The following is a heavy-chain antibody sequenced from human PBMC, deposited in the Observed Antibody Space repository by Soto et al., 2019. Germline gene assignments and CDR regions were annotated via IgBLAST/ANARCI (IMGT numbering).Heavy chain of an antibody. CDR1: GGSISSSSYY. Sequence: SETLSLNCTVSGGSISSSSYYWGWIRQPPGKGLEWIGSIYYSGSTYYNPSLKSRVTISVDTSKNQFSLKLSSVTAADTAVYYGARRDTAMGYFDYWGQGTLVTVSS. D-gene: IGHD5-18*01. V-gene: IGHV4-39*01. CDR3: ARRDTAMGYFDY. CDR2: IYYSGST. J-gene: IGHJ4*02.